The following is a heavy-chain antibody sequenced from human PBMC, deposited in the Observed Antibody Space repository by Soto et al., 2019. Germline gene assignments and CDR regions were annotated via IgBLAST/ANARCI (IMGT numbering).Heavy chain of an antibody. V-gene: IGHV3-30*18. CDR3: AKGLDGLHNWNYECSFYY. CDR2: ILFDGGNK. D-gene: IGHD1-7*01. Sequence: QVQLVESGGGVVQPGGSLRLSCAASGFDFSSYGMHWVRQAPGKGLEWLALILFDGGNKYYADSVKGRFTISRDNSKNTLSLQMNSLRPEDTAVYYCAKGLDGLHNWNYECSFYYWGQGTLVTVSS. CDR1: GFDFSSYG. J-gene: IGHJ4*02.